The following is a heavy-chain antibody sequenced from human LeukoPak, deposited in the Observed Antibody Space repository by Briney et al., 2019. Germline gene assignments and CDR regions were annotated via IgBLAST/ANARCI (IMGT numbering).Heavy chain of an antibody. D-gene: IGHD3-22*01. CDR2: ISSSSSYI. Sequence: GGSLRLSCAASGFTFSSYSMNWVRQAPGKGLEWVSSISSSSSYIYYVDSVKGRFTIARDNAKNSLYLQMNSLKTEDTAVYYCTTARPPGSMIVVVISHWYFDLWGRGTLVTVSS. CDR1: GFTFSSYS. V-gene: IGHV3-21*03. J-gene: IGHJ2*01. CDR3: TTARPPGSMIVVVISHWYFDL.